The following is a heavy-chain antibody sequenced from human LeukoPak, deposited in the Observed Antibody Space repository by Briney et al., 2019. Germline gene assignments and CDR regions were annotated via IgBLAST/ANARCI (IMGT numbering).Heavy chain of an antibody. Sequence: SQTLSLTCTVSGGSISSGDYYWRWIRQPPGKGLEWIGYIYYSGNTYYNPSLKSRVTISVDTSKNQFSLKLSSVTAADTAVYYCARELTTVTTLDNWFDPWGQGTLVTVSS. D-gene: IGHD4-17*01. CDR1: GGSISSGDYY. V-gene: IGHV4-30-4*01. CDR3: ARELTTVTTLDNWFDP. J-gene: IGHJ5*02. CDR2: IYYSGNT.